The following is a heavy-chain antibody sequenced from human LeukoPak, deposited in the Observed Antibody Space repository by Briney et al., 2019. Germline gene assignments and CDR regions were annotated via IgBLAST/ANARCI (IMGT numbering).Heavy chain of an antibody. Sequence: PSETLSLTCTVSGGSISSSTYYWAWIRQPPGKGLECIGSISYSGSTYYNPSLRSRVTISVDTSKNQFSLKLSSVTAADTAVYYCARPLVRSAPNYPFDIWGQGTMVTVSS. CDR2: ISYSGST. CDR3: ARPLVRSAPNYPFDI. J-gene: IGHJ3*02. CDR1: GGSISSSTYY. V-gene: IGHV4-39*01. D-gene: IGHD2-8*01.